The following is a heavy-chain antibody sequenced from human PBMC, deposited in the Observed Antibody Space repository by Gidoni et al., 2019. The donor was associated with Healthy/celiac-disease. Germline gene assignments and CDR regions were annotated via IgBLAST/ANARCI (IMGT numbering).Heavy chain of an antibody. D-gene: IGHD3-22*01. Sequence: QVQLVQSGAEVKKPGAAVKVSCKASGYTFTSYGISWVRQAPGQGLEWMGWISAYNGNTNYAQKLQGRVTMTTDTSTSTAYMELRSLRSDDTAVYYCASYYNYYDSSGYPLTDPGAFDIWGQGTMVTVSS. J-gene: IGHJ3*02. CDR2: ISAYNGNT. CDR3: ASYYNYYDSSGYPLTDPGAFDI. V-gene: IGHV1-18*01. CDR1: GYTFTSYG.